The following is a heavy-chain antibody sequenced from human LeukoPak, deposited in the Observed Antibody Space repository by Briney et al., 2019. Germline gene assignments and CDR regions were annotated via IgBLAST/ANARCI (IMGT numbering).Heavy chain of an antibody. J-gene: IGHJ3*02. V-gene: IGHV3-23*01. CDR1: GFTFSSYA. D-gene: IGHD3-22*01. CDR2: ISGSGGST. Sequence: GGSLRLSCAASGFTFSSYAMSWVRQAPGKGLEWVSAISGSGGSTYYADSVKGRFTISRDNSKNTLYLQMNSLRAEDTAVYYCAMTYYDSSGYPEVAAFDIWGQGTMVTVSS. CDR3: AMTYYDSSGYPEVAAFDI.